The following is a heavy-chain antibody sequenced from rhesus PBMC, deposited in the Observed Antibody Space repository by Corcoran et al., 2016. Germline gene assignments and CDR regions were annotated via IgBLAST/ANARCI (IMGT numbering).Heavy chain of an antibody. CDR1: GYSISSNY. Sequence: QVQLQESGPGLVKPSETLSLTCAVSGYSISSNYWSWIRQPPGKGLEWIGYIYGSSGGTYSNPSLKSRVTISTDTAKNQFSLKLSSVTAADTAVYYCARGIWTGYDFDYWGQGVLVTVSS. D-gene: IGHD3-3*01. J-gene: IGHJ4*01. CDR3: ARGIWTGYDFDY. CDR2: IYGSSGGT. V-gene: IGHV4-147*01.